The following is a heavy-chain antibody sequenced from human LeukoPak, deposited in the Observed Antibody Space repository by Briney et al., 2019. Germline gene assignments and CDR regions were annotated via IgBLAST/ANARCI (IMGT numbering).Heavy chain of an antibody. CDR2: ISGSGGST. CDR3: AKRSPPKPFDY. Sequence: GGSLILSCAASGFTFRSYGISWVRQAPGKGLEWVSTISGSGGSTYYADSVKSRFTISRDNSKNTLYPQMNSLRAEDTAVYYCAKRSPPKPFDYWGQGTLITVSS. CDR1: GFTFRSYG. D-gene: IGHD2-15*01. J-gene: IGHJ4*02. V-gene: IGHV3-23*01.